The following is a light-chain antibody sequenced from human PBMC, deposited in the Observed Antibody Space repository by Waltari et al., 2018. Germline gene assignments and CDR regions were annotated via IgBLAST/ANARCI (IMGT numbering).Light chain of an antibody. Sequence: DIQLTQSPSFLSASVGDRVTLTCRASQGISTDLAWYQQKPGKAPKLLIYAASTLQSGVPSRFSGSGSGTEFTLTISSLQPEDFATYYCQHLNSYPITFGQGTRLDIK. J-gene: IGKJ5*01. CDR3: QHLNSYPIT. CDR1: QGISTD. CDR2: AAS. V-gene: IGKV1-9*01.